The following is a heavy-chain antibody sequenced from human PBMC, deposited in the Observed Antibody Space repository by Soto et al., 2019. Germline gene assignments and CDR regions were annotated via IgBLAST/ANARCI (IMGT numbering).Heavy chain of an antibody. D-gene: IGHD2-2*01. J-gene: IGHJ6*02. CDR3: AAGLVVPAGIRYYYYGMDV. Sequence: PGGSLRLSCAASGFSFSDYYMSLIRQAPGKGLEWVSYIRSSDNTRYYADSVKGRFTISRYNAKNSLFLQMKSLRSEDTAVYYCAAGLVVPAGIRYYYYGMDVWGQGTTVTVSS. CDR1: GFSFSDYY. CDR2: IRSSDNTR. V-gene: IGHV3-11*01.